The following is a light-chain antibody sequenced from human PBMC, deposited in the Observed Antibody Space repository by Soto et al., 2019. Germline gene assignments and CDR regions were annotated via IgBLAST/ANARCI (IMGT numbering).Light chain of an antibody. Sequence: QSALTQPASVSGTPGQSITISCTGSNSDVGLYDFVSWYQHHPGRAPKLIVSEVSHRPSGISNRFSGSKSGNTASLTISGLQAEDEAEYYCSSYTNINTRACVFGTGTKVTVL. V-gene: IGLV2-14*01. CDR2: EVS. CDR3: SSYTNINTRACV. J-gene: IGLJ1*01. CDR1: NSDVGLYDF.